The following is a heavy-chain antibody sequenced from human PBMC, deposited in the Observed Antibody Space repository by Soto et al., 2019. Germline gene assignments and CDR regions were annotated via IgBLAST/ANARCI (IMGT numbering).Heavy chain of an antibody. CDR1: GFTFSSYD. CDR2: IGTAGDT. V-gene: IGHV3-13*01. D-gene: IGHD2-2*01. CDR3: ARGGYCSSTSCYARRLGYYYYMDV. J-gene: IGHJ6*03. Sequence: PGGSLRLSCAASGFTFSSYDMHWVRQATGKGLEWVSAIGTAGDTYYPGSVKGRFTISRENAKNSLYLQMNSLRAGDTAVYYFARGGYCSSTSCYARRLGYYYYMDVWGKGTTVTVSS.